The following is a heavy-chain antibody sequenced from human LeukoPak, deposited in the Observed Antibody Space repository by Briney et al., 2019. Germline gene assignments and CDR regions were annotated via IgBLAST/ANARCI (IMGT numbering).Heavy chain of an antibody. V-gene: IGHV3-23*01. CDR2: ISGSGGST. CDR3: AKDLRFLEWLLPLDAFDI. J-gene: IGHJ3*02. CDR1: GFTFSSYA. Sequence: GGSLRLSCAASGFTFSSYAMSWVRQAPGKGLEWVSAISGSGGSTYYADSVKGRFTISRDNSKNTLYLQMNSLRAEDTAVYYCAKDLRFLEWLLPLDAFDIWGQGTMVTVSS. D-gene: IGHD3-3*01.